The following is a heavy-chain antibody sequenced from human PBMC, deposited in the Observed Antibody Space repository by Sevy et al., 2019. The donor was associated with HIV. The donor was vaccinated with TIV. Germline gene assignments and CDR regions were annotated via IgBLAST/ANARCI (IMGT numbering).Heavy chain of an antibody. Sequence: ASVKVSCKASGYSFIENDINWVRQAPGQGLEWMGWMNPNSGNTGTSEKFEDRITTTRNTSISTAYMELKSLKSEDTAVYYCVRAQWLGDFLNYYFDSCGQGTLVTVSS. CDR3: VRAQWLGDFLNYYFDS. V-gene: IGHV1-8*01. J-gene: IGHJ4*02. D-gene: IGHD3-10*01. CDR1: GYSFIEND. CDR2: MNPNSGNT.